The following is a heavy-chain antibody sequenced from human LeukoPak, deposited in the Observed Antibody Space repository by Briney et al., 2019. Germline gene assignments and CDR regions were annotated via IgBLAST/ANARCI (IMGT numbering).Heavy chain of an antibody. CDR3: TWMATIFTVDY. CDR1: GLTFSDAW. CDR2: IRNDRIT. Sequence: GSLRLSCVLSGLTFSDAWMSWVRQAPGKGLEWVGRIRNDRITDYAAPVQGRFSIPRDNSKNTFYLQMNSLRTEDTGMYFCTWMATIFTVDYWGQGTLVTVSS. V-gene: IGHV3-15*01. J-gene: IGHJ4*02. D-gene: IGHD5-12*01.